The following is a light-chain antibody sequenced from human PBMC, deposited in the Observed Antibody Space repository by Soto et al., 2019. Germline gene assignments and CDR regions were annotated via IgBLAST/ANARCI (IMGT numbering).Light chain of an antibody. CDR1: SSDVGGYNY. CDR2: DVS. Sequence: QSALTQPASVSGSPGQSITISCTGTSSDVGGYNYVSWYQQHPGKAPKLMIYDVSNRPSGVSNRFSGSKSVNTASLIISGLQAEDEADYYCNSYTSSSTVVFGGGTKLTVL. V-gene: IGLV2-14*01. J-gene: IGLJ3*02. CDR3: NSYTSSSTVV.